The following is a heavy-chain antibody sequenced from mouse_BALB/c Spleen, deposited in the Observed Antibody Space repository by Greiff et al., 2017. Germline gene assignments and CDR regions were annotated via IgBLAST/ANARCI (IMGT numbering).Heavy chain of an antibody. Sequence: VKLVESGPGLVAPSQSLSITCTVSGFSLTSYDISWIRQPPGKGLEWLGVIWTGGGTNYNSAFMSRLSISKDNSKSQVFLKMNSLQTDDTAIYYCVRDYYSNYGGYYAMDYWGQGTSVTVSS. CDR2: IWTGGGT. J-gene: IGHJ4*01. CDR1: GFSLTSYD. V-gene: IGHV2-9-2*01. CDR3: VRDYYSNYGGYYAMDY. D-gene: IGHD2-5*01.